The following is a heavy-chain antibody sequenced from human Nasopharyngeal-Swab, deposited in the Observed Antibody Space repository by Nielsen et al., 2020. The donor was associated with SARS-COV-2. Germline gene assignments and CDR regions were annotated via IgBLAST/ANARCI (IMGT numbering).Heavy chain of an antibody. J-gene: IGHJ5*02. CDR3: ARGIAARSWFDP. V-gene: IGHV1-69*13. CDR2: IIPIFGTA. CDR1: GGTFSSYA. Sequence: SVKISCKASGGTFSSYAISWVRQAPGQGLEWMGGIIPIFGTANYAQKFQGRVTITADESTSTAYMELSSLRSEDTAVYYCARGIAARSWFDPWGQGTLVTVSS. D-gene: IGHD6-6*01.